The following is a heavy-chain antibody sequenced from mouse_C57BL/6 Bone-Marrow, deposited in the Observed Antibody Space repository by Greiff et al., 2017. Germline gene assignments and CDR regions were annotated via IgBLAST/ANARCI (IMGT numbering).Heavy chain of an antibody. CDR2: IWTGGGT. V-gene: IGHV2-9-1*01. Sequence: QVQLMESGPGLVAPSQRLSITCTASGFSLTSYAISWVRQPPGKGLEWLGVIWTGGGTNYNSALKSRLSISKDNSKSQVFLKMNSLQTDDTDRYYCASPIYYYGSSYAMDYWGQGTSVPVTS. J-gene: IGHJ4*01. CDR3: ASPIYYYGSSYAMDY. CDR1: GFSLTSYA. D-gene: IGHD1-1*01.